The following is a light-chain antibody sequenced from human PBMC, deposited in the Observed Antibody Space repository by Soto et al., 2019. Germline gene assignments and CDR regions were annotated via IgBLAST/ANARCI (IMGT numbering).Light chain of an antibody. J-gene: IGKJ1*01. Sequence: EVVLTQSPATLSLSPGERATLSCRASQSVTKYLAWYQQKPGQALRLLIYDVSKRATGIPARFSGSGSETDFTLTISSLEPEDFAVYYCQQRSNWPPTFGQGTKVEIK. CDR3: QQRSNWPPT. V-gene: IGKV3-11*01. CDR2: DVS. CDR1: QSVTKY.